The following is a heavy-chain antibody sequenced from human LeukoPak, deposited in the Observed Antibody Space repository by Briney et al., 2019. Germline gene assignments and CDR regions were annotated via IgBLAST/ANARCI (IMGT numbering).Heavy chain of an antibody. Sequence: SETLSLTCTVSGGSISSSSYFWGWIRQPPGKGLEWIGRIYYSGSTYYNPSLKSRVTISVDTSKNQFSLKLSSVTAADTAVYYCASNELSSSSNMAVWGKGTTVTVSS. CDR2: IYYSGST. D-gene: IGHD1-26*01. J-gene: IGHJ6*03. CDR3: ASNELSSSSNMAV. V-gene: IGHV4-39*01. CDR1: GGSISSSSYF.